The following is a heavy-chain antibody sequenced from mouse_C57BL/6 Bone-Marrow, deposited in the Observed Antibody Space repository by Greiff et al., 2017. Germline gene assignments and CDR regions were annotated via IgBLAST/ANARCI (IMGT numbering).Heavy chain of an antibody. CDR2: IYPRSGNT. CDR3: ARGNGYWFAY. CDR1: GYTFTSSG. Sequence: QVQLQQSGAELARPGASVKLSCKASGYTFTSSGISWVKQRTGQGLEWIGEIYPRSGNTYYNEKFKGKATLTADKSSSTAYMELRSLTSEDSAVYFCARGNGYWFAYWGQGTLVTVSA. V-gene: IGHV1-81*01. D-gene: IGHD2-2*01. J-gene: IGHJ3*01.